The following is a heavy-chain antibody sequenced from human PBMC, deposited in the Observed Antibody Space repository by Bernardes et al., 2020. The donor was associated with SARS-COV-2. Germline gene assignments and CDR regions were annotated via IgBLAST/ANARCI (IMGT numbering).Heavy chain of an antibody. D-gene: IGHD3-3*01. Sequence: SLRLSCAASGFTFSSYGMHWVRQAPGKGLEWVAVISYDGSNKYYADSVKGRFTISRDNSKNTLYLQMNSLRAEDTAVYYCAKVPFLEWLDLFDGMDVWGQGTTVTVSS. J-gene: IGHJ6*02. CDR2: ISYDGSNK. CDR3: AKVPFLEWLDLFDGMDV. CDR1: GFTFSSYG. V-gene: IGHV3-30*18.